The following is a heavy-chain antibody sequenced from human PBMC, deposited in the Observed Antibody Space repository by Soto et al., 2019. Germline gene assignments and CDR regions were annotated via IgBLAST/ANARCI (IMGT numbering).Heavy chain of an antibody. Sequence: PGGSLRLSCAASGFTFSSYSMNWVRQAPGKGLEWVSSISSSSSYIYYADSVKGRFTISRDNAKNSLYLQMNSLRAEDTAVYYCAREISGITMVRGVTRKTNYFDYWGQGTLVTVSS. D-gene: IGHD3-10*01. CDR2: ISSSSSYI. CDR3: AREISGITMVRGVTRKTNYFDY. V-gene: IGHV3-21*01. CDR1: GFTFSSYS. J-gene: IGHJ4*02.